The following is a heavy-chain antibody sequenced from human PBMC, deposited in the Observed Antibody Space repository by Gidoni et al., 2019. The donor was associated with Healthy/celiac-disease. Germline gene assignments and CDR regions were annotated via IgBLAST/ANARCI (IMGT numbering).Heavy chain of an antibody. Sequence: QLQLQESGPGLVTPSETLSLTCTVSGGSISSSDYYWGWVRQPPGKGLEWIVTIYYRGDTYYNPSLKSRVTISVDMSRNQFSLWLTSVTAADTAMYYCARDVRYSSSWSHFDYWGQGILVTVSS. V-gene: IGHV4-39*07. CDR1: GGSISSSDYY. CDR2: IYYRGDT. D-gene: IGHD6-13*01. CDR3: ARDVRYSSSWSHFDY. J-gene: IGHJ4*02.